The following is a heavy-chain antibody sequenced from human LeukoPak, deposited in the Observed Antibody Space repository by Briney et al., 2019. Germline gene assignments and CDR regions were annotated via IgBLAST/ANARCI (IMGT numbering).Heavy chain of an antibody. CDR2: IYYSGST. CDR1: SCSISSYY. J-gene: IGHJ4*02. D-gene: IGHD3-22*01. CDR3: AREKYYYDSSGYFDY. V-gene: IGHV4-59*01. Sequence: SETLSLTCTDSSCSISSYYWSWIRQPPGKGLEWIGYIYYSGSTNYNPSLKSRVTISVDTSKNQFSLKLSSVTAADTAVYYCAREKYYYDSSGYFDYWGQGTLVTVSS.